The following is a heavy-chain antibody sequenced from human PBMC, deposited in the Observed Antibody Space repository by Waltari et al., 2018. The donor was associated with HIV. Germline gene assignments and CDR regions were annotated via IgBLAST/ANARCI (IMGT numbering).Heavy chain of an antibody. V-gene: IGHV3-74*01. D-gene: IGHD6-13*01. Sequence: EVQLVESGEALVHRGGPLSPPFPPSGSPSGTYGIPWFRKAPGKGLVWVSRINSDGSSTSYADSVKGRFTISRDNAKNTLYLQMNSLRAEDTAVYYCASGYSSSWRSDYYYYGMDVWGQGTTVTVSS. CDR1: GSPSGTYG. CDR2: INSDGSST. CDR3: ASGYSSSWRSDYYYYGMDV. J-gene: IGHJ6*02.